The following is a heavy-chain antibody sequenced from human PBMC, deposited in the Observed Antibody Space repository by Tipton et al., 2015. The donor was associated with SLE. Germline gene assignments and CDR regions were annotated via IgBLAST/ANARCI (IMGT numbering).Heavy chain of an antibody. CDR3: ARGRSTSLPMDV. Sequence: TLSLTCTVSGGSISSYYWSWIRHPPGKGLEWIGEINHSGSTNYNPSLKSRVTISVDTSKNQFSLKLSSVTAADTAVYYCARGRSTSLPMDVWGKGTTVTVSS. D-gene: IGHD2-2*01. CDR2: INHSGST. J-gene: IGHJ6*03. V-gene: IGHV4-34*01. CDR1: GGSISSYY.